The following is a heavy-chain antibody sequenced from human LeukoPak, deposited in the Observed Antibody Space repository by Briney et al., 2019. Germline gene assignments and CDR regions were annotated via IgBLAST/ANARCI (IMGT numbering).Heavy chain of an antibody. Sequence: GGSLRLSCAASGFTFSSYAMHWVRQAPGKGLEWVAVISYDGSNKYYADSVKGRFTISRDNSKNTLYLQMNSLRAEDTAVYYCAKDFDYWGQGTLVTVSS. CDR2: ISYDGSNK. V-gene: IGHV3-30-3*01. J-gene: IGHJ4*02. CDR3: AKDFDY. CDR1: GFTFSSYA.